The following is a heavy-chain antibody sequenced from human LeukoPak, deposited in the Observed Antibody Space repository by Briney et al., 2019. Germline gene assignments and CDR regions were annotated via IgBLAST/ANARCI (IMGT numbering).Heavy chain of an antibody. D-gene: IGHD4-23*01. Sequence: PSETLSLTCTVSGASISDTAWSWVRQPAGRGLEWIGRVFSSGATLYTPSFNGRVSMSVDASKKQVSLKVTPVTVADTAVYYCARDDKGYYDGRWTAFDIWGQGTVVTVSS. V-gene: IGHV4-4*07. J-gene: IGHJ3*02. CDR1: GASISDTA. CDR3: ARDDKGYYDGRWTAFDI. CDR2: VFSSGAT.